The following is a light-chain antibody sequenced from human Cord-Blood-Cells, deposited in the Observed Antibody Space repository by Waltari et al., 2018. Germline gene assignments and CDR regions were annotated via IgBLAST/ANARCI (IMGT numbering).Light chain of an antibody. CDR2: DAS. J-gene: IGKJ3*01. CDR1: QSVSSY. V-gene: IGKV3-11*01. Sequence: EIVLTQSPATLSLSPGERATLSCRASQSVSSYLAWYQQKPGQAPRLLIYDASNSASGIPARFSGSGSGTDFTLTISSLEPEDFAFYYCQQRSNLFTFGPGTKVDIK. CDR3: QQRSNLFT.